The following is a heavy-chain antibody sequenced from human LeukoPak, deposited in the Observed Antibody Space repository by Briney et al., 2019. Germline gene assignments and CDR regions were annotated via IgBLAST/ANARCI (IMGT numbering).Heavy chain of an antibody. D-gene: IGHD6-6*01. CDR1: GFTFSSYA. CDR2: ISGSGGST. Sequence: GGSLRLSCAASGFTFSSYAMSWVRQAPGKGLEWVSAISGSGGSTYYADSVKGRFTIPRDNSKNTLYLQMNSLRAEDTAVYYCAKDSGGIEYSRYYFDYCGQGTLVTVSS. J-gene: IGHJ4*02. V-gene: IGHV3-23*01. CDR3: AKDSGGIEYSRYYFDY.